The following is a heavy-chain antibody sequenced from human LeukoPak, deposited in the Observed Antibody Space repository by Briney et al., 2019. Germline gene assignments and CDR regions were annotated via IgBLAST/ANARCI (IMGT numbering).Heavy chain of an antibody. J-gene: IGHJ4*02. Sequence: GGSLRLSCVASGFTFSTSSMNWVRQAPGKGLERVSSISSSNTYISYTNSVKGRFTISRDNAKNSLFLQMHSLRAEDAAVYYCARTYCSGGTCYEVSTYWGQGTLVTVSS. V-gene: IGHV3-21*01. D-gene: IGHD2-15*01. CDR1: GFTFSTSS. CDR3: ARTYCSGGTCYEVSTY. CDR2: ISSSNTYI.